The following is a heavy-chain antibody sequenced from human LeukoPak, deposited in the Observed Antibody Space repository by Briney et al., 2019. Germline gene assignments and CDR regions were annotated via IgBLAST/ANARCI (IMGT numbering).Heavy chain of an antibody. CDR1: GGTFSSYA. CDR2: IIPIFGTA. Sequence: ASVKVSCKASGGTFSSYAISWVRQAPGQGLEWMGGIIPIFGTANYAQKFQGRVTITADESTSTAYMELSSLKSEDTAVYSCARGTYCSSTFCPLDYWGQGTLVTVSS. J-gene: IGHJ4*02. CDR3: ARGTYCSSTFCPLDY. V-gene: IGHV1-69*13. D-gene: IGHD2-2*01.